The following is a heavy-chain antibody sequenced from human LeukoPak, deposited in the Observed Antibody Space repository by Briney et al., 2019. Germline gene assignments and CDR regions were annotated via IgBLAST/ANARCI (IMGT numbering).Heavy chain of an antibody. CDR1: GGSISSYY. D-gene: IGHD6-19*01. CDR2: IYYSGST. V-gene: IGHV4-59*12. Sequence: PSETLSLTCTVSGGSISSYYWSWIRQPPGKGLEWIGYIYYSGSTNYNPSLKSRVTISVDTSKNQFSLKLSSVTAADTAVYYCARSLAGVDFWGQGTLVTVSS. CDR3: ARSLAGVDF. J-gene: IGHJ4*02.